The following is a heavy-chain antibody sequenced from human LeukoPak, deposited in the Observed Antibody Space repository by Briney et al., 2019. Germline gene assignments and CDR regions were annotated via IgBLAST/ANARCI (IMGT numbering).Heavy chain of an antibody. J-gene: IGHJ4*02. CDR2: ISSSSSYI. CDR1: GFTFSSYS. Sequence: GGSLRLSCAASGFTFSSYSMNWVRQAPGKGLEWVSSISSSSSYIYYADSVKGRFTISRDNAQNSLYLQMNSLRGGDKCVVYCAKEHVSGSYLGGGIDYWGQGTLVTVSS. V-gene: IGHV3-21*01. D-gene: IGHD1-26*01. CDR3: AKEHVSGSYLGGGIDY.